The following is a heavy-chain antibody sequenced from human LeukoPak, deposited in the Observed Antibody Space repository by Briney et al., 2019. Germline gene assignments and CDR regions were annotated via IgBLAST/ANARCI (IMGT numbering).Heavy chain of an antibody. CDR2: IRYDGSNK. CDR1: GFTYSHNG. CDR3: AKVSSSGRLLNWFDP. J-gene: IGHJ5*02. V-gene: IGHV3-30*02. D-gene: IGHD6-19*01. Sequence: GGSLRLSCVASGFTYSHNGMHWVRQAPGKGLEWVAFIRYDGSNKYYADSVKGRFTISRDNSKNTLYLQMNSLRAEDTAVYYCAKVSSSGRLLNWFDPWGQGTLVTVSS.